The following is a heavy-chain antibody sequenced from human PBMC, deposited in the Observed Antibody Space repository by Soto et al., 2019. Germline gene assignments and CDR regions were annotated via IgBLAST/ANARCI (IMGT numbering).Heavy chain of an antibody. Sequence: QVQLVQSGAEVKKPGASVKLSCKASGYTFTSHFIHWVRQAPGQGLEWMGIVNPVDNSRRYAQKFQGSVTMTGDTSTSAVYMERTSLTSDDTAVYYCTRGGTVAPEYDHWGQGTLVTVSS. CDR2: VNPVDNSR. CDR3: TRGGTVAPEYDH. J-gene: IGHJ5*02. D-gene: IGHD3-16*01. V-gene: IGHV1-46*03. CDR1: GYTFTSHF.